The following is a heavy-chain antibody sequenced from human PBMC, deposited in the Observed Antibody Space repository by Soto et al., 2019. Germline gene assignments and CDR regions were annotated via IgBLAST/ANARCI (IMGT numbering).Heavy chain of an antibody. J-gene: IGHJ6*04. CDR1: GFTFSSYG. Sequence: QVQLVESGGGVVQPGRSLRLSCAASGFTFSSYGMHWVRQAPGKGLEWVAVIWYDGSNKYYADSVKGRFTISRDNSKNTLYLQMNSLRAEDTAVYYCASPTHDYGDYGVMDVWGKGTTVTGSS. V-gene: IGHV3-33*01. CDR2: IWYDGSNK. CDR3: ASPTHDYGDYGVMDV. D-gene: IGHD4-17*01.